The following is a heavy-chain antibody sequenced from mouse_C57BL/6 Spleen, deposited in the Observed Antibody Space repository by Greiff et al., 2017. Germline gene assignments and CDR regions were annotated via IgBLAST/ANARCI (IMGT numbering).Heavy chain of an antibody. V-gene: IGHV2-3*01. CDR1: GFSLTSYG. J-gene: IGHJ2*01. CDR3: AKVDPGYFDY. Sequence: VKLKESGPGLVAPSQSLSITCTVSGFSLTSYGVSWVRQPPGTGLEWLGVLWGAGSTTYHSALISRLRISKYNSTRQDFLKLNSQQTDDTATYYCAKVDPGYFDYWGQGTTLTVSA. CDR2: LWGAGST.